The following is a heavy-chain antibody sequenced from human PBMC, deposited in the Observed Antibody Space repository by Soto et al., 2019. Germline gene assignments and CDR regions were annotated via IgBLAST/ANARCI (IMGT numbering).Heavy chain of an antibody. CDR2: IKQDGSEK. J-gene: IGHJ6*02. CDR3: ARDQAPDYYGSGSYYYYGMDV. D-gene: IGHD3-10*01. Sequence: EVQLVESGGGLVQPGGSLRLSCAASGFTFSSYWMSWVRQAPGKGLEWVANIKQDGSEKYYVDSVKGRFTISRDNAKNSLYLQMNSLRAEDTVVYYCARDQAPDYYGSGSYYYYGMDVWGQGTTVTVSS. V-gene: IGHV3-7*05. CDR1: GFTFSSYW.